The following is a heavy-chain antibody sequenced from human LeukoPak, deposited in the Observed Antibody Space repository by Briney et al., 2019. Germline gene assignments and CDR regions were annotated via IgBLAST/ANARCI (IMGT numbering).Heavy chain of an antibody. Sequence: GGALRLSCAASGFTFSGYAMTWVRQAPGKGLERVSSITGSGDYTYYIDSVKGRFTISRDNSKHILYLKMNSLRGEDTALYYCAKDGLYYDGSAHVYYFDYWGQGTLVAVSS. CDR2: ITGSGDYT. D-gene: IGHD3-22*01. CDR1: GFTFSGYA. CDR3: AKDGLYYDGSAHVYYFDY. V-gene: IGHV3-23*01. J-gene: IGHJ4*02.